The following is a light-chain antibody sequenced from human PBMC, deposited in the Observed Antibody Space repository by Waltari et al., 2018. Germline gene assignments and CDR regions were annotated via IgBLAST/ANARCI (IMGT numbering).Light chain of an antibody. Sequence: QSALTQPASVSGSPGQSITISCPGTSSDVGGYNYVSWYQQHPGKAPTLMIYDVSNRPSVVSNRFSGSKSGNTASLTISGLQAEDEAEYYCSSYTSSSTVVFGGGTKLTVL. CDR3: SSYTSSSTVV. J-gene: IGLJ2*01. V-gene: IGLV2-14*03. CDR1: SSDVGGYNY. CDR2: DVS.